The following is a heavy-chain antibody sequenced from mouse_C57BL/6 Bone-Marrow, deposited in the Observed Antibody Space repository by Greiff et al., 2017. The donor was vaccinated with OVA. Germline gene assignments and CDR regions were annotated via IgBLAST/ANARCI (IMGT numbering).Heavy chain of an antibody. CDR3: ARYGLRGLYYAD. CDR1: GYTFTSYW. Sequence: QVTLKVSGAELAKPGASVKLSCKASGYTFTSYWMHWVKQRPGKGLEWIGYINPSSGYTKYNQKFKDKATLTADNSSSTAYMQLSSLTYEDSAVYYCARYGLRGLYYADWGQGTTLTVSS. V-gene: IGHV1-7*01. D-gene: IGHD1-1*01. J-gene: IGHJ2*01. CDR2: INPSSGYT.